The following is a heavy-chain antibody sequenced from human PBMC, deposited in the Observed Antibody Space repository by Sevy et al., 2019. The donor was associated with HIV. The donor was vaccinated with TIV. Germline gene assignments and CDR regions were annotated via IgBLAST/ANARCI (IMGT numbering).Heavy chain of an antibody. D-gene: IGHD2-2*01. Sequence: SETLSLTCAVYGGSFSGYYWSWIRQPPGKGLEWIGEINHSVSTNYNPSVKSPVTISVDTSKNQFSLNLSSVTAADTAVYYCAKHCSGTTCSDAFDIWGQGTMVTVSS. J-gene: IGHJ3*02. V-gene: IGHV4-34*01. CDR2: INHSVST. CDR1: GGSFSGYY. CDR3: AKHCSGTTCSDAFDI.